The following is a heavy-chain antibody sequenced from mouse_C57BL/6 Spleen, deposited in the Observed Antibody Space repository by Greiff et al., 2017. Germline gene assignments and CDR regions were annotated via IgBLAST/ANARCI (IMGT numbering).Heavy chain of an antibody. Sequence: QVQLQQPGAELVRPGSSVKLSCKASGYTFTSYWLHWVKQRPIQGLEWIGNIDPSDSETHYNQKFKDKATLTVDKSSSTAYMQLSSLTSEDSAVYYCAKGYGYDGGYWYIDVWGTGTTVTVAS. J-gene: IGHJ1*03. D-gene: IGHD2-2*01. CDR3: AKGYGYDGGYWYIDV. CDR2: IDPSDSET. CDR1: GYTFTSYW. V-gene: IGHV1-52*01.